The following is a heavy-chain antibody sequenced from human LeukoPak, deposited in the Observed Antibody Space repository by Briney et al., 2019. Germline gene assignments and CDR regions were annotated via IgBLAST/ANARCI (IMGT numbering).Heavy chain of an antibody. V-gene: IGHV3-23*01. CDR3: AKCEAYTGYVPHY. Sequence: PGGSLRLSCAASGFAFSNYAMSWVRQAPEKGLEWVSTISGSGGSTFYADSVKGRLAIPRDNSGNTLYLQMNSLRAEDTAIYYCAKCEAYTGYVPHYWGQGTQVIVSS. D-gene: IGHD5-12*01. J-gene: IGHJ4*02. CDR1: GFAFSNYA. CDR2: ISGSGGST.